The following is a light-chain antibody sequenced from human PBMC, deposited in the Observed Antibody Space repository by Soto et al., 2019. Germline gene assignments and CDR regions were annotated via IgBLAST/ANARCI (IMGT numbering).Light chain of an antibody. Sequence: EIVLTQSPGTLSLSPGERATLSCRASQSVSSSYLAWYQQKPGQAPRLLIYGASSRATGIPDRFSGSGSGTDFTLTISRLESEDFAVYFCQLRDTFGQGTKLEIK. CDR3: QLRDT. V-gene: IGKV3-20*01. CDR2: GAS. CDR1: QSVSSSY. J-gene: IGKJ2*01.